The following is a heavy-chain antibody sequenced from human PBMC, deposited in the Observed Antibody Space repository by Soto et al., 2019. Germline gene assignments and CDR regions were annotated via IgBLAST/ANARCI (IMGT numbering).Heavy chain of an antibody. V-gene: IGHV3-23*01. CDR2: ISGSGGST. CDR3: AKSRSTYYYDSSGSLFDY. D-gene: IGHD3-22*01. Sequence: VGSLRLSCASSVFTFSSYAMSCVRHAPGKWLEWVSAISGSGGSTYYADSVKGRFTISRDNSKNTLYLQMNSLRAEDTAVYYCAKSRSTYYYDSSGSLFDYWGQGTLFSVSS. CDR1: VFTFSSYA. J-gene: IGHJ4*02.